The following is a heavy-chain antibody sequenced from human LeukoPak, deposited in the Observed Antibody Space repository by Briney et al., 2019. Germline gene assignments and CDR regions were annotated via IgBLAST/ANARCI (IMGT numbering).Heavy chain of an antibody. CDR3: ARDPPDYYDGSGLGC. Sequence: ASVKVSCKASGYTFTSYGISWVRQALGQGLEWMGWISAYNGNTNYAQKLQGRVTMTTDTSTSTAYMELRSLRSDDTAVYYCARDPPDYYDGSGLGCWGQGTLVTVSS. J-gene: IGHJ4*02. V-gene: IGHV1-18*01. D-gene: IGHD3-22*01. CDR2: ISAYNGNT. CDR1: GYTFTSYG.